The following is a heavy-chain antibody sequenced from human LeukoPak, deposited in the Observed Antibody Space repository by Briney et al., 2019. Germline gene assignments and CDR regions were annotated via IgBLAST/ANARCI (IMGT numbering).Heavy chain of an antibody. CDR2: IYYSGST. D-gene: IGHD2-2*01. J-gene: IGHJ5*02. V-gene: IGHV4-39*01. Sequence: SETLSLTCTVSGGSISSSSYYWGWIRQPPGKGLEWIGSIYYSGSTYYNPSLKSRVTISVDTSKYQFSLKLSSVTAADTAVYYCARPSSKAYNWFDPWGQGTLVTVSS. CDR1: GGSISSSSYY. CDR3: ARPSSKAYNWFDP.